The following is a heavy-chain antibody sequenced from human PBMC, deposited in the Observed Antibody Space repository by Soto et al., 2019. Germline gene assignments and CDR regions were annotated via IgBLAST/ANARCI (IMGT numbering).Heavy chain of an antibody. Sequence: GGSLRLSCAASGFTFSSYGMHWVRQAPGKGLEWVAVISYDGSNKYYADSVKGRFTISRDNSKNTLYLQMNSLRAEDTAVYYCARGRIMIVAFDIWGQGTMVTVSS. D-gene: IGHD3-22*01. CDR2: ISYDGSNK. J-gene: IGHJ3*02. CDR3: ARGRIMIVAFDI. CDR1: GFTFSSYG. V-gene: IGHV3-30*03.